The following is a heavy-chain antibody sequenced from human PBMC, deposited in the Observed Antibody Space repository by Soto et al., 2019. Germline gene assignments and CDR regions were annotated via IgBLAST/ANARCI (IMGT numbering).Heavy chain of an antibody. CDR1: GFSFRNYA. J-gene: IGHJ4*02. V-gene: IGHV3-23*01. CDR2: LTGSSSNI. Sequence: PGGSLRLSCAASGFSFRNYAMSWVRQAPGKGLEWISTLTGSSSNIYYADSVKGRFAISGDNSRNTLYLQMNSLTAEDTAVYYCANGRATYGLLTHDYWGQGTLVTVSS. D-gene: IGHD3-10*01. CDR3: ANGRATYGLLTHDY.